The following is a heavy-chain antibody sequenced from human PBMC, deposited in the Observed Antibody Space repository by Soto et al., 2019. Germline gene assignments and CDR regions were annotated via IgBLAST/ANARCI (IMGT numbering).Heavy chain of an antibody. CDR1: GVSIRSGSYY. D-gene: IGHD2-2*01. Sequence: PSDTLSRTCPVSGVSIRSGSYYLRWTRQPPAKCLEWIGYIYDSGSTYYNPPLKSRVTISVDTSKNQFSLKLSSVTAADTAVYYCARGSGYCSSTSCYSSGSDYWGQGTLVNVSS. CDR3: ARGSGYCSSTSCYSSGSDY. V-gene: IGHV4-30-4*01. CDR2: IYDSGST. J-gene: IGHJ4*02.